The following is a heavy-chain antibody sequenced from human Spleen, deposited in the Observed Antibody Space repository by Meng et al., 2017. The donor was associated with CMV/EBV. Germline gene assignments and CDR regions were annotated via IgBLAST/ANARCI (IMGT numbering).Heavy chain of an antibody. D-gene: IGHD3-22*01. CDR2: VYYSVNT. J-gene: IGHJ4*02. CDR3: ARSYHYDSSSYGLDY. V-gene: IGHV4-39*01. Sequence: SETLSLTCTVSGGSISSTSYYWGWIRQPPGKGLEWIGNVYYSVNTYYNPSLKSRVTISLDTSKNQFSLKVSSVTAADTAVYYCARSYHYDSSSYGLDYWGQGALVTVSS. CDR1: GGSISSTSYY.